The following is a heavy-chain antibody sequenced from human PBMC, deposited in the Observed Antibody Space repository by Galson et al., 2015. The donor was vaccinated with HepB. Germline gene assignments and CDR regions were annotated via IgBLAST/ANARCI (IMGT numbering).Heavy chain of an antibody. Sequence: SLRLSCAASGFTFSTYNMNWVRQAPGKGLEWVSYISYSGSIIYYADSVKGRFTVSRDNAKNSLYLQMNSLRVEDTAVYYCARHRTYADFDGYWGQGTLVTVSS. CDR3: ARHRTYADFDGY. CDR2: ISYSGSII. D-gene: IGHD4-17*01. J-gene: IGHJ4*02. CDR1: GFTFSTYN. V-gene: IGHV3-48*01.